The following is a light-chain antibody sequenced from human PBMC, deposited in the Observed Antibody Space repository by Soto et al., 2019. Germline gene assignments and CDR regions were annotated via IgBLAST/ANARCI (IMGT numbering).Light chain of an antibody. CDR1: SSNLGAGYD. Sequence: QSVLTQPPSVSGAPGQRVTLSCTGNSSNLGAGYDVHWYQQLPGAAPKLVIFGNRNRPSGVPERFSGSKSGTSASLAITGIPAEDEADYYCQASDYSLTASVFGGGTKLTVL. V-gene: IGLV1-40*01. CDR2: GNR. CDR3: QASDYSLTASV. J-gene: IGLJ3*02.